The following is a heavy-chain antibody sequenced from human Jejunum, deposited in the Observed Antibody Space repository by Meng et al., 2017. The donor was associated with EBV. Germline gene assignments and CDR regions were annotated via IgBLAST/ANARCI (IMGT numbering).Heavy chain of an antibody. CDR1: GFNFRTYG. CDR3: ARASSSIGATDWFDP. D-gene: IGHD2-15*01. V-gene: IGHV3-23*01. J-gene: IGHJ5*02. CDR2: LSDPGGTT. Sequence: EVQLLESGGGLVQPGGSLRLSCVGSGFNFRTYGMGWVRQAPGMGLEWVSGLSDPGGTTYYADSVRGRFTISRDNSKSTLYLQMNSLSPEDTAVYYCARASSSIGATDWFDPWGQGTLVTVYS.